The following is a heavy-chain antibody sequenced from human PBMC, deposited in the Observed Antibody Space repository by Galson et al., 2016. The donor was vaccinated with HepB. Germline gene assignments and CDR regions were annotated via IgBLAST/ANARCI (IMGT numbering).Heavy chain of an antibody. J-gene: IGHJ6*02. CDR2: SYADGRT. V-gene: IGHV3-53*01. CDR1: GFIVSNDY. Sequence: SLRLSCAASGFIVSNDYMNWVRQAPGKGLEWLSVSYADGRTYYAESVRGRFTISRDNSKSTLFLQMNNLSAEDTAVYYCARDPGFRNGMNVWGQGTTVTVSS. CDR3: ARDPGFRNGMNV.